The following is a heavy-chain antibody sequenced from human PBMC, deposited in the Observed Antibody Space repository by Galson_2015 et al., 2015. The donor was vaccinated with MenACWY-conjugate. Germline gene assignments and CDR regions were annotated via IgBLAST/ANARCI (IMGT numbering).Heavy chain of an antibody. CDR3: ARDSTGNWNDFGCSYYCMDV. J-gene: IGHJ6*02. D-gene: IGHD1-1*01. V-gene: IGHV3-48*04. CDR1: GFTFSSYS. Sequence: SLRLSCAASGFTFSSYSMNWVRQAPGKGLEWVSYISSSRSTIYYADSVKGRFTISRDNAKNSLYLQMNSLRAEDTAMYYCARDSTGNWNDFGCSYYCMDVWGQGTTVTVSS. CDR2: ISSSRSTI.